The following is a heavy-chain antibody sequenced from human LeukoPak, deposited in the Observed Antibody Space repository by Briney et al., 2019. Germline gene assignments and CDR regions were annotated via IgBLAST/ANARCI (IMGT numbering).Heavy chain of an antibody. D-gene: IGHD3-3*01. J-gene: IGHJ3*02. CDR3: ARELRFLEWLLSTGPSNAFDI. V-gene: IGHV4-59*01. Sequence: KPSETLSLTCTVSGGSISSYYWSWIRQPPGKGLEWIGYIYYSGSTNYNPSLKSRVTISVDTSKNQSSLKLSSVTAADTAVYYCARELRFLEWLLSTGPSNAFDIWGQGTMVTVSS. CDR1: GGSISSYY. CDR2: IYYSGST.